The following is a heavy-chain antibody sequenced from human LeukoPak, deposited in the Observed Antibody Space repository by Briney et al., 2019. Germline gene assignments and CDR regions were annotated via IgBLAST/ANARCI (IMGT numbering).Heavy chain of an antibody. CDR3: ARDPGNGYNDY. D-gene: IGHD5-12*01. Sequence: GGSLRLSCAASGFTFSDYYMSWIRQAPGKGLEWVSYISSSGSTIYYADSVKGRFTISRDNAKDSLYLQMNNLRAEDTAVYYCARDPGNGYNDYWGQGTLVTVSS. CDR1: GFTFSDYY. CDR2: ISSSGSTI. J-gene: IGHJ4*02. V-gene: IGHV3-11*01.